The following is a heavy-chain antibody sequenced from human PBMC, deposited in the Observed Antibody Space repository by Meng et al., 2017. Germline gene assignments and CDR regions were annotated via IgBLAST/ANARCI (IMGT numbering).Heavy chain of an antibody. D-gene: IGHD3-10*01. CDR3: ARQPKTYYYGSGSFFDI. V-gene: IGHV5-51*01. CDR2: IYPGDSDT. Sequence: KVSCKGSGYSFSTYWIGWVRQMPGKGLEWMGIIYPGDSDTRYSPSFQGQVTISADKSISTAYLQWSSLKASDTAMYYCARQPKTYYYGSGSFFDIWGQGTMVTVSS. CDR1: GYSFSTYW. J-gene: IGHJ3*02.